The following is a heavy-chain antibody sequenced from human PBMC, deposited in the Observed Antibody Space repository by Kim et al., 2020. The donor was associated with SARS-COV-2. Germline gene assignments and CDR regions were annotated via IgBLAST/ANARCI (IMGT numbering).Heavy chain of an antibody. J-gene: IGHJ4*02. CDR1: GGSISSSSYY. Sequence: SETLSLTCTVSGGSISSSSYYWGWIRQPPGKGLEWIGSIYYSGSTYYNPSLKSRVTISVDTSKNQFSLKLSSVTAADTAVYYCASNLVVAATLDYWGQGTLVTVSS. CDR2: IYYSGST. CDR3: ASNLVVAATLDY. V-gene: IGHV4-39*07. D-gene: IGHD2-15*01.